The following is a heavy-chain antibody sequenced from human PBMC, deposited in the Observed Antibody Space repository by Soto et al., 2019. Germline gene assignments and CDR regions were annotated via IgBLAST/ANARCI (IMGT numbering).Heavy chain of an antibody. CDR3: AREHRWEISGYRFYDS. CDR1: GGSISTYY. D-gene: IGHD5-12*01. CDR2: VYYRGTT. V-gene: IGHV4-59*01. J-gene: IGHJ4*02. Sequence: QVQLQESGPGLVKPSETLSLTCTVSGGSISTYYWSWIRQPPGKGLEWIGYVYYRGTTNYNPSLKSRATISVDTSKNQFSLKLNSVTAADTAVYYCAREHRWEISGYRFYDSWGQGTLVTVSS.